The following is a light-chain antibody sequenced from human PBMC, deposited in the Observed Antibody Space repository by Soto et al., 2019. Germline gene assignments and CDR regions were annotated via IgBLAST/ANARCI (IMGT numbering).Light chain of an antibody. Sequence: NFMLTQPHSVSESPGKTVTISCTRSSGSNASNYVQWYQQRPGSAPTTVIYDDNQRPSGVPDRFSGSIDSSSNSASLTISGLRTEDEADYYCQSYDSDTPVVFGGGTKLTVL. V-gene: IGLV6-57*04. J-gene: IGLJ2*01. CDR3: QSYDSDTPVV. CDR2: DDN. CDR1: SGSNASNY.